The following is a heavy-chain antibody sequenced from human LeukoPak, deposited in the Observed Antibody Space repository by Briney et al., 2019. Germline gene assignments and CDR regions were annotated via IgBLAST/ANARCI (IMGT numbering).Heavy chain of an antibody. D-gene: IGHD1-26*01. CDR3: ARGRRGNYFQDY. CDR1: GASIRSDTYY. Sequence: PSETLSLTCTASGASIRSDTYYWAWLRQPPGKGLEWIGSLWSGTTTYYNPSLTSRVTIAVDTSKNQFSLILPSVTAADTAVYYCARGRRGNYFQDYWGQGTLVTVSS. V-gene: IGHV4-39*07. CDR2: LWSGTTT. J-gene: IGHJ4*02.